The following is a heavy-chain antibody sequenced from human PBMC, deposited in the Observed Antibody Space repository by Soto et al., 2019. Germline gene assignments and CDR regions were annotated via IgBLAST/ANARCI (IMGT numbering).Heavy chain of an antibody. CDR1: GGSISSSNW. CDR3: ARGVIAAAGTGSDYFDY. J-gene: IGHJ4*02. Sequence: SETLSLTCAVSGGSISSSNWWSWVRQPPGKGLEWIGEIYHSGSTNYNPSLKSRVTTSVDKSKNQFSLKLSSVTAADTAVYYCARGVIAAAGTGSDYFDYWGQGTLVTVSS. D-gene: IGHD6-13*01. V-gene: IGHV4-4*02. CDR2: IYHSGST.